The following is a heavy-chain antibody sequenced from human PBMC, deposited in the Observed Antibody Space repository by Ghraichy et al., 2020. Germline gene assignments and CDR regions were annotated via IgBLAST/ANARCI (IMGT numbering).Heavy chain of an antibody. V-gene: IGHV4-4*07. Sequence: TLSLTCTVSGDSFTTSYWTWIRQPAGKGLEWIGRISASGSTYQNPSLRSRISMSVDTSKNTFSLRLTSVTAADTAVYYCARDDLVGGGGRSWFHPWGQGSLVTVSS. J-gene: IGHJ5*02. CDR2: ISASGST. D-gene: IGHD3-16*01. CDR1: GDSFTTSY. CDR3: ARDDLVGGGGRSWFHP.